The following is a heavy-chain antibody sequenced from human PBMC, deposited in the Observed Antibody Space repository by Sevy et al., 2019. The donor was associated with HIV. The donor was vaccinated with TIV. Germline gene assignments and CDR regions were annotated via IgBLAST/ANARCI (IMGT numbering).Heavy chain of an antibody. CDR2: MYYDGSA. CDR3: ARGEDSAMIDY. J-gene: IGHJ4*02. Sequence: SETLSLTCTVSGGSISSGSYYWGWMRQPPGKGLEWIGTMYYDGSAYYNPSLQSRVSMSVDTSKNQFSLNLSSVTAADTAVYFCARGEDSAMIDYWGQGTLVTVSS. V-gene: IGHV4-39*01. D-gene: IGHD5-18*01. CDR1: GGSISSGSYY.